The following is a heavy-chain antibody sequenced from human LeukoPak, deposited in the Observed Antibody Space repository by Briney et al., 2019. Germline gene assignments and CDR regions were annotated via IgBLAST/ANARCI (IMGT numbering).Heavy chain of an antibody. J-gene: IGHJ4*02. CDR1: GYTFTGYY. V-gene: IGHV1-2*02. Sequence: ASVKVPCTASGYTFTGYYMHWVRQAPGQGLEWMGWINPNSGGTNYAQKFQGRVTMTRDTSISTAYMELSRLRSDDTAVYYCARGEAVAGRFASDYWGQGTLVTASS. CDR2: INPNSGGT. CDR3: ARGEAVAGRFASDY. D-gene: IGHD6-19*01.